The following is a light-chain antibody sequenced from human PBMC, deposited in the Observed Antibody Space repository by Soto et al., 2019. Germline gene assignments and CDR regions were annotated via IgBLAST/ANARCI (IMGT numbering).Light chain of an antibody. Sequence: SYELTQPPSVSVSPGQTASITCSGANLGDKFSCWYQQKPGQSPVVVIYQDDKRPSGIPERFSGSNSGDTATLSISETQALDEADYYCQAWDSSTAVFGGGTKLTVL. J-gene: IGLJ2*01. CDR3: QAWDSSTAV. V-gene: IGLV3-1*01. CDR2: QDD. CDR1: NLGDKF.